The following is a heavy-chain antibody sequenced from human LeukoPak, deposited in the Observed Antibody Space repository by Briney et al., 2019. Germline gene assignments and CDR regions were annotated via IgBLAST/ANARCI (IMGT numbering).Heavy chain of an antibody. D-gene: IGHD3-9*01. J-gene: IGHJ4*02. Sequence: GGSLRLSCAASGFTFSSYAMHWVRQAPGKGLEWVAVISYDGSNKYYADSVKGRFTISRDNSKNTLYLQMNSLRAEDTAVYYCAKDLGVRYFDWLIPGSDYWGQGTLVTVSS. V-gene: IGHV3-30-3*01. CDR1: GFTFSSYA. CDR3: AKDLGVRYFDWLIPGSDY. CDR2: ISYDGSNK.